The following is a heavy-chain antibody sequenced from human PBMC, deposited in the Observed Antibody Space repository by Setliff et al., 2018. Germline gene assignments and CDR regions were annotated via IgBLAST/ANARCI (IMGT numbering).Heavy chain of an antibody. D-gene: IGHD6-19*01. CDR3: ARLGQWRVLGFFDY. Sequence: KTSETLSLTCAVSGSSIISDYYWVWIRQPPGRGLEWIGSIFQSGNTYYNPSPNSRGTISVDTSRDQFSLRLSSVTAADTAVYYCARLGQWRVLGFFDYWGQGALVTVSS. J-gene: IGHJ4*02. V-gene: IGHV4-38-2*01. CDR1: GSSIISDYY. CDR2: IFQSGNT.